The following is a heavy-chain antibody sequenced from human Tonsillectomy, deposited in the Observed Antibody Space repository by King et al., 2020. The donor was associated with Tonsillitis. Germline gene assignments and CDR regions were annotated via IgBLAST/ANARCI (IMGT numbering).Heavy chain of an antibody. CDR3: ARGINGFLGWRSGAGFYGMDV. Sequence: QLQESGPGLVKPSETLSLTCTVSGDSIRSYYWSWIRQPPGKGLEWIGCIYNSGSTSYNPSLKSRVTISVDTSKNQFSLKLSSATAADTAVYYCARGINGFLGWRSGAGFYGMDVWGQGTTVTVSS. V-gene: IGHV4-59*01. D-gene: IGHD3-3*01. CDR1: GDSIRSYY. CDR2: IYNSGST. J-gene: IGHJ6*02.